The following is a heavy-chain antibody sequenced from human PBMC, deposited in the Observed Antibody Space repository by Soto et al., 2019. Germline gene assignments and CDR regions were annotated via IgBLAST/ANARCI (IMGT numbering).Heavy chain of an antibody. D-gene: IGHD2-2*01. V-gene: IGHV4-59*08. Sequence: SSETLSLTCTVSCCSISSYYWSWIRQPPGEGLEWIGDIYYSGSTYYNPSLKSRVTISVDTSKNQFSLKLSSVTAADTAVYYCARQIGLCSSTSCYVSDADYWGQGTLVTVSS. CDR3: ARQIGLCSSTSCYVSDADY. CDR1: CCSISSYY. J-gene: IGHJ4*02. CDR2: IYYSGST.